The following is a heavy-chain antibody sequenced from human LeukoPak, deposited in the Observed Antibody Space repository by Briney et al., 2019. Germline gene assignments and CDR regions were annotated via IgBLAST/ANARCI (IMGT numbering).Heavy chain of an antibody. CDR3: ASVVPAAPTYYYYYMDV. CDR2: IYYSGST. V-gene: IGHV4-39*01. CDR1: GGSISSSSYY. D-gene: IGHD2-2*01. J-gene: IGHJ6*03. Sequence: PSETLSLTCTVSGGSISSSSYYWGWIRQPPGKGLEWIGSIYYSGSTYYNPSLKSRVTISVDTSKNQFSLKLSSVTAADTAVYYCASVVPAAPTYYYYYMDVWGKGTTVTVSS.